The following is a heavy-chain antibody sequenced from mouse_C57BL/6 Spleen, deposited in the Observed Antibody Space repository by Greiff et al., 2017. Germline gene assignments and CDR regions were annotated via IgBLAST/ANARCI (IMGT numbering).Heavy chain of an antibody. J-gene: IGHJ3*01. CDR3: ASPYYYGSSQFAY. D-gene: IGHD1-1*01. CDR2: INPNYGTT. V-gene: IGHV1-39*01. Sequence: EVQLQQSGPELVKPGASVKISCKASGYSFTDYNMNWVKPSNGKSLEWIGVINPNYGTTSYNQKFKGKATLTVDQSSSTAYMQLNRLTSEDSAVYYCASPYYYGSSQFAYWGQGTLVTVSA. CDR1: GYSFTDYN.